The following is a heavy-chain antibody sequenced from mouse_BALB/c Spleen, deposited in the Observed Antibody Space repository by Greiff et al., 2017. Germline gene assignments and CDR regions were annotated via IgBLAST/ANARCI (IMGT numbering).Heavy chain of an antibody. J-gene: IGHJ1*01. Sequence: AYISSGGGSTYYPDTVKGRFTISRDNAKNTLYLQMSSLKSEDTAMYYCARHKDYYGSRDWYFDVWGAGTTVTVSS. CDR2: ISSGGGST. D-gene: IGHD1-1*01. V-gene: IGHV5-12-1*01. CDR3: ARHKDYYGSRDWYFDV.